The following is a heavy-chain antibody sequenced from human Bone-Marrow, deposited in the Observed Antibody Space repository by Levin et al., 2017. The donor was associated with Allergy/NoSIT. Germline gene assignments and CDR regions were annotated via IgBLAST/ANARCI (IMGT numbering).Heavy chain of an antibody. J-gene: IGHJ4*02. Sequence: GGSLRLSCAASGFTFSSYAMSWVRQAPGKGLEWVSAISGSGGSTYYADSVKGGFTISRDNSKNTLNLQMNSLRAVDTAVYYCAKDRRRFLEWLLYGFDYWGQGTLVTVSS. CDR2: ISGSGGST. D-gene: IGHD3-3*01. CDR1: GFTFSSYA. V-gene: IGHV3-23*01. CDR3: AKDRRRFLEWLLYGFDY.